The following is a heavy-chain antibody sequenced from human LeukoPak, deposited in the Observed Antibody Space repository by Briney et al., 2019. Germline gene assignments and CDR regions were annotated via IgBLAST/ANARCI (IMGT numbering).Heavy chain of an antibody. Sequence: SETLSLTCTVSGGSISSSSYYWGWIRQPPGKGLEWIGSIYYSGSTYYNPSLKSRVTISVDTSKNQFSLKLSSVTAADTAVYYCARPGGVDRAMGQFDYWGQGTLVTVSS. D-gene: IGHD5-18*01. CDR3: ARPGGVDRAMGQFDY. CDR2: IYYSGST. J-gene: IGHJ4*02. CDR1: GGSISSSSYY. V-gene: IGHV4-39*01.